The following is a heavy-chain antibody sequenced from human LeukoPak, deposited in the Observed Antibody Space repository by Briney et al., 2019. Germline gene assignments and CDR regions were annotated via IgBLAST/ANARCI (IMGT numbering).Heavy chain of an antibody. CDR2: IKEDGSDK. CDR3: AKASRDTFNWFDP. Sequence: PGGSLRLSCLASGFTFSNSWMTWVRQAPGKGLGWVANIKEDGSDKQYGDSVKGRFTISRDNAEKSVFLQMDGLRAEDTAVYYCAKASRDTFNWFDPWGQGTLVTVSS. D-gene: IGHD2/OR15-2a*01. CDR1: GFTFSNSW. V-gene: IGHV3-7*01. J-gene: IGHJ5*02.